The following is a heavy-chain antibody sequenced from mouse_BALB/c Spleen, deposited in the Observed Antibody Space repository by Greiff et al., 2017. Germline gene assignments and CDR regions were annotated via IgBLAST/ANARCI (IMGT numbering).Heavy chain of an antibody. V-gene: IGHV1S81*02. Sequence: QVQLQQSGAELVKPGASVKLSCKASGYTFTSYYMYWVKQRPGQGLEWIGEINPSNGGTNFNEKFKSKATLTVDKSSSTAYMQLSSLTSEDSAVYYCTRSDYGNYDYWGQGTTLTVSS. J-gene: IGHJ2*01. CDR3: TRSDYGNYDY. CDR2: INPSNGGT. D-gene: IGHD2-1*01. CDR1: GYTFTSYY.